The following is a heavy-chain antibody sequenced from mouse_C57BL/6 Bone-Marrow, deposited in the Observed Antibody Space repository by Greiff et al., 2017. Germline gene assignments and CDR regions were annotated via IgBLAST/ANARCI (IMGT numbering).Heavy chain of an antibody. Sequence: QVQLQQSGPELVKPGASVKISCKASGYAFSSSWMNWVKQRPGKGLEWIGRIYPGDGDTNYNGKVKGKATLTADKSSSTAYMQLSSLTSEDSAVYFGARGYYGNYVGDCGQGTTLTVSS. V-gene: IGHV1-82*01. CDR1: GYAFSSSW. CDR3: ARGYYGNYVGD. J-gene: IGHJ2*01. D-gene: IGHD2-1*01. CDR2: IYPGDGDT.